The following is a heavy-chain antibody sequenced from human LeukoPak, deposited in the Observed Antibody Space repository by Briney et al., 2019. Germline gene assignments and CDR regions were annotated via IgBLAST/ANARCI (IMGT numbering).Heavy chain of an antibody. Sequence: GGSLRLSCAASGFTFLNSWMSWVRQAPGKGLEWMANIKPDGSQKYYVDSVKGRFTISRDNAKNSLYLQVDSLTAEDTAIYYCARSSYSSSSSVWGQGTMVTVSS. V-gene: IGHV3-7*03. D-gene: IGHD6-6*01. CDR3: ARSSYSSSSSV. J-gene: IGHJ3*01. CDR1: GFTFLNSW. CDR2: IKPDGSQK.